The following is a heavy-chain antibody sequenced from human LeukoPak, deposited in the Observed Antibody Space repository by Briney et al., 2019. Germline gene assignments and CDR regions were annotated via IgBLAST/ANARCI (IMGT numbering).Heavy chain of an antibody. J-gene: IGHJ6*03. V-gene: IGHV3-23*01. CDR1: GFTFSSYA. CDR3: AKAGSEVVLPAKKHSSSSFLVRYYYYYMDV. CDR2: ISGRGGST. Sequence: GGSLRLSCAASGFTFSSYAMIWVRQAPGKGLEWVSAISGRGGSTYYADSVKGRFTISRDNSKNTLYPQMNSLRAEDTAVYYCAKAGSEVVLPAKKHSSSSFLVRYYYYYMDVWGKGTTVTVSS. D-gene: IGHD6-6*01.